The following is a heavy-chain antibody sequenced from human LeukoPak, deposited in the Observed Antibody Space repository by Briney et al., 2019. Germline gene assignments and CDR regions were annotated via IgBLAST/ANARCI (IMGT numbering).Heavy chain of an antibody. CDR3: ARTPYSTGWAFDN. CDR1: GFTFSSYW. CDR2: IKQDGTEK. D-gene: IGHD6-19*01. J-gene: IGHJ4*02. Sequence: GGSLRLSCAASGFTFSSYWMNWVRQAPGTGLEWVANIKQDGTEKYYADSVKGRFTISRDNAKNSLYLQMNSLRADDTAVYYCARTPYSTGWAFDNWGQGTLVTVSS. V-gene: IGHV3-7*05.